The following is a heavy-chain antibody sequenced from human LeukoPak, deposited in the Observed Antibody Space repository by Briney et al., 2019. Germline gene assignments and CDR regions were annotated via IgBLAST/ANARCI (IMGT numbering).Heavy chain of an antibody. J-gene: IGHJ4*02. CDR2: IIPIFGTA. CDR3: ARRWAYGDYLYFDY. Sequence: SVKVSCKASGGTFSSYAISWVRQAPGQGLEWMGGIIPIFGTATYAQKFQGRVTITADESTSTAYMELSSLRSEDTAVYYCARRWAYGDYLYFDYWGQGTLVTVSS. V-gene: IGHV1-69*13. CDR1: GGTFSSYA. D-gene: IGHD4-17*01.